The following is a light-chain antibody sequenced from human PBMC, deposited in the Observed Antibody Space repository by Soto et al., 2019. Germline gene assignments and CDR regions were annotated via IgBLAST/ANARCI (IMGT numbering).Light chain of an antibody. CDR1: QGISDF. V-gene: IGKV1-27*01. J-gene: IGKJ4*01. Sequence: DIQMTQSPSSLSASVGDRVTITCRANQGISDFLAWYQHKPGKVPKLLIYAASTLQSGVPSRFSGSGSGTDFTLTISSLQPEDVATYYCQKYKSAPSLTFGGGTKVQIK. CDR3: QKYKSAPSLT. CDR2: AAS.